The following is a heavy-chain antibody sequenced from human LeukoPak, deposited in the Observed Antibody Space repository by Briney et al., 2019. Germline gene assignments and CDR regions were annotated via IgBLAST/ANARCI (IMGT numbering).Heavy chain of an antibody. CDR3: VREGYYSLGRRPTLYFDS. J-gene: IGHJ4*02. CDR1: GFSFRNYV. D-gene: IGHD3-22*01. V-gene: IGHV3-30*09. CDR2: MSNNGVTQ. Sequence: GGSLRLSCAASGFSFRNYVLHWVRQAPGKGLEWVAVMSNNGVTQFYADSVKGRFAVSRDDSKNTLYLQMNSLRVEDTALFCCVREGYYSLGRRPTLYFDSWGQGTLVTVSS.